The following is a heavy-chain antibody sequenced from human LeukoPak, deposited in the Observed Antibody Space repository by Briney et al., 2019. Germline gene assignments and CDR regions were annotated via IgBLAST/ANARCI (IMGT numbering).Heavy chain of an antibody. J-gene: IGHJ4*02. CDR1: GFTFRSYS. V-gene: IGHV3-21*01. CDR2: ISSSSSYI. CDR3: ARRPIVGATDY. D-gene: IGHD1-26*01. Sequence: GGSLRLSCAASGFTFRSYSMNWVRHAPGKGLEWVSSISSSSSYIYYADSVKGRFTISRDNVKNSLYLQMNSLRAEDTAVYYCARRPIVGATDYWGQGTLVTVSS.